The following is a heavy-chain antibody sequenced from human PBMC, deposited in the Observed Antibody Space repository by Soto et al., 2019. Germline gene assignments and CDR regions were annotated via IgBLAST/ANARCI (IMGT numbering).Heavy chain of an antibody. CDR3: ATRXARGVIITALKIYGMDV. CDR1: GGTFSSYA. D-gene: IGHD3-10*01. V-gene: IGHV1-69*13. Sequence: ASVKVSCKASGGTFSSYAISWVRQAPGQGLEWMGGIIPIFGTANYAQKFQGRVTITADESTSTAYMELSSLRSEDTAVYYCATRXARGVIITALKIYGMDVWGQGTTVTVSS. J-gene: IGHJ6*02. CDR2: IIPIFGTA.